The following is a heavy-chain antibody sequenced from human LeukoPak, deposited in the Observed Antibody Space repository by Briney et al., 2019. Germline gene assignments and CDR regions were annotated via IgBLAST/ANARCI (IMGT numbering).Heavy chain of an antibody. D-gene: IGHD1-7*01. Sequence: SETLSLTCTVSSGSIGSYYWGWIRQPPGKGLQWIGCIYYSGSTYCKPSLKSRVTISVDTSKNQFSLKLTSVTAADTAVYHCGRRSRSTWNYRRGDYWGQGTPVTVSS. V-gene: IGHV4-39*01. J-gene: IGHJ4*02. CDR2: IYYSGST. CDR1: SGSIGSYY. CDR3: GRRSRSTWNYRRGDY.